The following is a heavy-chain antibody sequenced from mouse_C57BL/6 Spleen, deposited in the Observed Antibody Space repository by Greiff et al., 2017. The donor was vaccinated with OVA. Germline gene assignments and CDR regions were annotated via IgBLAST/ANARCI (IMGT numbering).Heavy chain of an antibody. Sequence: VKLQQSGAELARPGASVKLSCKASGYTFTSYGISWVKQRTGQGLEWIGEIYPRSGNTYYNEKFKGKATLTADKSYSPAYMELRSRTSEDSAVYFSARPYNTTVEATGNYYAMDYWGQGTSVTVSS. V-gene: IGHV1-81*01. D-gene: IGHD1-1*01. CDR2: IYPRSGNT. CDR1: GYTFTSYG. J-gene: IGHJ4*01. CDR3: ARPYNTTVEATGNYYAMDY.